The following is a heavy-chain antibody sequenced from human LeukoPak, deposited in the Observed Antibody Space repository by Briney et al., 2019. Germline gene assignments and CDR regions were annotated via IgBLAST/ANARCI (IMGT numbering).Heavy chain of an antibody. CDR2: VYYTGST. CDR1: DGSLSGHY. J-gene: IGHJ4*02. Sequence: SETLSLTCAVSDGSLSGHYWSWIRQPPGKGLESIGFVYYTGSTNYNPSLKGRVTMSVDTSKNQFSLKLSSVTAADTAVYYCALAGRDFDYWGQGTLVTVSS. CDR3: ALAGRDFDY. V-gene: IGHV4-59*11.